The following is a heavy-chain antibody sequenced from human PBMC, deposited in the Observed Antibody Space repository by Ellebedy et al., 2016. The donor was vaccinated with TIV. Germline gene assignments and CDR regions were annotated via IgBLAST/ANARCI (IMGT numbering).Heavy chain of an antibody. Sequence: SETLSLTXAISGDSVSGNSVAWSWIRQSPSRGLEWLGRTYYRSEWLNDYAGSVKSRITIDPDTSKNQFSLQLTSLTPEDTAIYYCASGYGLDVWGQGTTVIVSS. CDR1: GDSVSGNSVA. J-gene: IGHJ6*02. CDR2: TYYRSEWLN. V-gene: IGHV6-1*01. CDR3: ASGYGLDV.